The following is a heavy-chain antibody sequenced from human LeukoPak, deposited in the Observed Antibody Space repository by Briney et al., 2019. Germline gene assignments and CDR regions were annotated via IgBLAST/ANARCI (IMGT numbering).Heavy chain of an antibody. Sequence: ASVKVSCKVSGYTLTELSMHWVRQAPGKGLEWMGGFDPEDGETIYAQKFQGRVTMTEDTSTDTAYMELSSLRSGDTAVYYCATGEQRVATYDYWGQGTLVTVSS. CDR3: ATGEQRVATYDY. J-gene: IGHJ4*02. CDR1: GYTLTELS. V-gene: IGHV1-24*01. D-gene: IGHD5-12*01. CDR2: FDPEDGET.